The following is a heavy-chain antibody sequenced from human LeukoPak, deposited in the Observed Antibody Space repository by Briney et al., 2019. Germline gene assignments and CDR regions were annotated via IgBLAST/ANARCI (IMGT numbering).Heavy chain of an antibody. J-gene: IGHJ5*02. CDR2: IYSGGST. Sequence: GGSLRLSCAASGFTVSSNYMSWVRQAPRKGLEWVSVIYSGGSTYYADSVKGRFTISRDNSKNTLYLQMNSLRAEDTAVYYCARVGDYVWSWFDPWGQGTLVTVSS. V-gene: IGHV3-53*01. D-gene: IGHD4-17*01. CDR3: ARVGDYVWSWFDP. CDR1: GFTVSSNY.